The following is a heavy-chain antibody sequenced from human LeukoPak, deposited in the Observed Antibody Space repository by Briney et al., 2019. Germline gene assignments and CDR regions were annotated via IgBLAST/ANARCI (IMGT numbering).Heavy chain of an antibody. D-gene: IGHD5-24*01. J-gene: IGHJ3*02. CDR3: ARDSGYNVNDHDVNAFDI. V-gene: IGHV4-34*01. CDR1: GGSFSGYY. CDR2: INHSGST. Sequence: SETLSLTCAVYGGSFSGYYWSWIRQPPGKGLEWIEEINHSGSTYYNPSLKSRVTMSVDTSKNQFSLKLSSVTAADTALYYCARDSGYNVNDHDVNAFDIWGQGTMVTISS.